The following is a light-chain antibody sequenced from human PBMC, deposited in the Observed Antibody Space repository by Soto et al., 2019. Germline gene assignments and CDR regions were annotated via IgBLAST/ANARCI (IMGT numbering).Light chain of an antibody. V-gene: IGLV1-40*01. J-gene: IGLJ1*01. CDR3: QSYDSCLSGYV. CDR1: SSNIGAGYD. CDR2: ANK. Sequence: QSVLRQTPSVSGAPGKRVTISCTGSSSNIGAGYDVLLYQQPPGTAPKLLILANKIRPSGVPDRFSGPKSGTSPSLAITGLQAEDEADYYCQSYDSCLSGYVFRTGTTVTVL.